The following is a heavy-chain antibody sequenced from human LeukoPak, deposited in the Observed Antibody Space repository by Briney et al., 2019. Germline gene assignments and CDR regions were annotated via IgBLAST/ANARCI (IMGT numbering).Heavy chain of an antibody. CDR3: ARDGDYGDYVIDH. CDR1: GFTFGNYG. J-gene: IGHJ4*02. Sequence: GRSLRLSCAASGFTFGNYGVHWVRQAPGKGLEWVAVIWYDGRNKYYADSVKGRLTISRDNSKNTVDLQMNSLRAEDTAVYYCARDGDYGDYVIDHWGQGTLVTVSS. V-gene: IGHV3-33*01. CDR2: IWYDGRNK. D-gene: IGHD4-17*01.